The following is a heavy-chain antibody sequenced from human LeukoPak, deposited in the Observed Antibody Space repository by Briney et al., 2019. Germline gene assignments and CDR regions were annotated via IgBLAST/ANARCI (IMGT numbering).Heavy chain of an antibody. J-gene: IGHJ6*03. D-gene: IGHD3-3*01. CDR2: IRYDGSNK. Sequence: GGSLRLSCAASGFTFSSYGMHWVRQAPGKGLEWVAFIRYDGSNKYYADSVKGRFTISRDNSKNTLYLQMNSLRAEDTAVYYCALEAPYYYYYMDVWGKGTTVTISS. CDR3: ALEAPYYYYYMDV. CDR1: GFTFSSYG. V-gene: IGHV3-30*02.